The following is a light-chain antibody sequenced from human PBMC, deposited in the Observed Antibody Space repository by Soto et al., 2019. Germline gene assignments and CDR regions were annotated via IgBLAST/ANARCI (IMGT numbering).Light chain of an antibody. CDR2: DVS. Sequence: QSALTQPRSVSGSPGQSVTISCTGTSSDVGGYNYVSWYQQHPGKAPKLMIYDVSKRPSGVPDRFSGSKSGNTASLTISGLQAEDGGDFYCCSYAGSVYVFGTGTKVTAL. CDR1: SSDVGGYNY. J-gene: IGLJ1*01. CDR3: CSYAGSVYV. V-gene: IGLV2-11*01.